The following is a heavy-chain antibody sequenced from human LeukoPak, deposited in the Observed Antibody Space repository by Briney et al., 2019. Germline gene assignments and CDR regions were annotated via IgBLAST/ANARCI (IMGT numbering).Heavy chain of an antibody. CDR1: GGSISSYY. CDR3: ARQPYMLGAYYFDY. J-gene: IGHJ4*02. Sequence: SETLSLTCTVSGGSISSYYWSWIRQPPGKGLEWIGYIYYSGSTNYNPSLKSRVTISVDTSKNQFSLKLSSVTAADTAVYYCARQPYMLGAYYFDYWGQGTLVTVSS. D-gene: IGHD1-26*01. V-gene: IGHV4-59*01. CDR2: IYYSGST.